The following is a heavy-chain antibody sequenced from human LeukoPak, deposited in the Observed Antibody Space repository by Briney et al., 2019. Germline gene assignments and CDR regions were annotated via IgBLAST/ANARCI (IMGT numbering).Heavy chain of an antibody. CDR2: IKQDGNQ. D-gene: IGHD4-17*01. CDR3: GRGPDYCDRLDYFYH. V-gene: IGHV3-7*01. Sequence: GGSLRLSCAASGFTFSRHWMGWVRQAPGKGLEWVANIKQDGNQYYVDSVKGRFIISRDNARNSLSLQMSSLRVEDSAMYYCGRGPDYCDRLDYFYHWGQGTLVTVSS. J-gene: IGHJ4*02. CDR1: GFTFSRHW.